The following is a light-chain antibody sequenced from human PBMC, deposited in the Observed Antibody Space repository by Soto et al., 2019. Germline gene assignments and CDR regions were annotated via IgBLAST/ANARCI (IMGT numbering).Light chain of an antibody. V-gene: IGLV2-8*01. J-gene: IGLJ3*02. CDR1: SSDVGGYNY. Sequence: QSALTQPPSASGSRGQSVTISCTGTSSDVGGYNYVSWYQQHPGKAPKLMIYEVSKRPSGVPDRFSGSKSGNTASLTLSGLQPEDEADYYCSSYAGSNNLGVFGGGSKLTVL. CDR3: SSYAGSNNLGV. CDR2: EVS.